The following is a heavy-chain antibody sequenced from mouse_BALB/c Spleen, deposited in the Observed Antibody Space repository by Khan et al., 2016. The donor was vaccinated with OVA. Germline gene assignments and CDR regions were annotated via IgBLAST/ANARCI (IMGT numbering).Heavy chain of an antibody. CDR2: IYPGSGST. CDR1: GYTFTDYV. J-gene: IGHJ3*01. Sequence: VQLQESGPELVKPGASVKMSCKASGYTFTDYVINWVKQRTGQGLEWIGDIYPGSGSTYYNEKFKGKAKLTADKSSNTAYMQLSSLTFEDSAVYFCARGGDSVFAYWGQGTLVTVSA. V-gene: IGHV1-77*01. D-gene: IGHD1-1*01. CDR3: ARGGDSVFAY.